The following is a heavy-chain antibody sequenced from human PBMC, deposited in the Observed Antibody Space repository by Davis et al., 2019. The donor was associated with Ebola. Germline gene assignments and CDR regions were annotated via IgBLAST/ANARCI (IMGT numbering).Heavy chain of an antibody. CDR1: GRSFSGYY. J-gene: IGHJ6*02. CDR3: ARGWGYCTNGVCYYYYYGMDV. CDR2: INHSGST. Sequence: SETLSLTCAVYGRSFSGYYWSWIRQPPGKGLEWIGEINHSGSTNYNPSLKSRVTISVDTSKNQFSLKLSSVTAADTAVYYCARGWGYCTNGVCYYYYYGMDVWGQGTTVTVSS. V-gene: IGHV4-34*01. D-gene: IGHD2-8*01.